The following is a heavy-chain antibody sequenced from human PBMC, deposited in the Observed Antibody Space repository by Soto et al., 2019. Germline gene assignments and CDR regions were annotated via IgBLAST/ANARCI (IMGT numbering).Heavy chain of an antibody. CDR2: ISGSGGST. V-gene: IGHV3-23*01. J-gene: IGHJ4*02. D-gene: IGHD2-2*01. CDR3: AKDGVVVVPAAPF. Sequence: GGSLRLSCAASGFTFISHAMSWVSQAPGKGLEWVSAISGSGGSTYYADSVKGRFTISRDNSKNTLYLQMNSLRAEDTAVYYCAKDGVVVVPAAPFWGQGTLVTVSS. CDR1: GFTFISHA.